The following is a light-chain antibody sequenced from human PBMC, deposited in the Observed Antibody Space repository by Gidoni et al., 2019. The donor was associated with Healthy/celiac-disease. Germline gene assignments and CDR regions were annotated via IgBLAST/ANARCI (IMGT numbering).Light chain of an antibody. J-gene: IGKJ1*01. CDR1: QSIGSW. V-gene: IGKV1-5*01. CDR3: QQYYSSWT. Sequence: DIQMTQSPSTLSASGGDRVTITCRASQSIGSWLAWYQQKPGKVPSRFSGTRSGTEFTLAISSLQPDDFATYYCQQYYSSWTFGQGTKVEIK.